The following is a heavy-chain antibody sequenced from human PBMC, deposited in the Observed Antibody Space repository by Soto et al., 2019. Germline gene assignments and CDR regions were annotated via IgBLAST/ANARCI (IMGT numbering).Heavy chain of an antibody. J-gene: IGHJ3*02. CDR3: AKDPVLSSGWYENDAFDI. CDR2: ISGSGGST. Sequence: GGSLRLSCAASGFTFSSYAMSWVRQAPGKGLEWVSAISGSGGSTYYADSVKGRFTISRDNSKNTLYLQMNSLRAEDTAVYYCAKDPVLSSGWYENDAFDIWGQGTMVTVSS. CDR1: GFTFSSYA. D-gene: IGHD6-19*01. V-gene: IGHV3-23*01.